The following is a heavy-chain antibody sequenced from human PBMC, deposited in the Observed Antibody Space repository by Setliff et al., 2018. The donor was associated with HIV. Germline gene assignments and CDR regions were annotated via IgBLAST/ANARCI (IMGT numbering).Heavy chain of an antibody. CDR1: GFTFSSCW. Sequence: GGSLRLSCAASGFTFSSCWVTWVRQGPGKGLEWVSAISSKDGSTYYADSVRGRFTISRDNSKNTLYLQMNSLRAEDTAVYYCAKPPRPSSWPQYYFDYWGQGTLVTVSS. J-gene: IGHJ4*02. CDR3: AKPPRPSSWPQYYFDY. CDR2: ISSKDGST. V-gene: IGHV3-23*01. D-gene: IGHD6-13*01.